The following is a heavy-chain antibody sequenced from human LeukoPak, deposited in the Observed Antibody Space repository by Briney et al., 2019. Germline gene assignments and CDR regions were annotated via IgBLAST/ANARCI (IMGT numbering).Heavy chain of an antibody. D-gene: IGHD3-22*01. J-gene: IGHJ4*02. CDR1: GFTFSSYT. CDR3: ARELHDSSGYYPDYFDY. V-gene: IGHV3-21*01. Sequence: PGGSLRLSCAASGFTFSSYTMSWVRQAPGKGLEWVSSISSSSSYIYYADSVKGRFTISRDNAKNSLYLQMSSLRAEDTAVYYCARELHDSSGYYPDYFDYWGQGTLVTVSS. CDR2: ISSSSSYI.